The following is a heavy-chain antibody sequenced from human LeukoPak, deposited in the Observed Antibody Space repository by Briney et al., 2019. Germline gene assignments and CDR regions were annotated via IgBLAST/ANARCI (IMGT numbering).Heavy chain of an antibody. Sequence: ASVTVSCKASGYTFTSYGISWVRQAPGQGLEWMGWISAYNGNTNYAQKLQGRVTMTTDTSTSTAYMELRSLRSDDTAVYYCARESPNYGDSYYYYYYYMDVWGKGTTVTVSS. J-gene: IGHJ6*03. D-gene: IGHD4-17*01. CDR3: ARESPNYGDSYYYYYYYMDV. CDR2: ISAYNGNT. CDR1: GYTFTSYG. V-gene: IGHV1-18*01.